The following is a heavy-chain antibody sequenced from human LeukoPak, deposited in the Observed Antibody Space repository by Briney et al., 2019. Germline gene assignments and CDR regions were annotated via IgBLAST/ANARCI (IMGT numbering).Heavy chain of an antibody. Sequence: GASVKVSRKASVYTFTHYFVHWVRQAPGQGVEWMGWINPNTAGTNYAQKFLGRVTLTRDTSSTTVYKELSSLKSDDTAVYYCATWVSGWSSYFYYMDVWGKGTTLTVSS. V-gene: IGHV1-2*02. D-gene: IGHD6-19*01. CDR3: ATWVSGWSSYFYYMDV. J-gene: IGHJ6*03. CDR2: INPNTAGT. CDR1: VYTFTHYF.